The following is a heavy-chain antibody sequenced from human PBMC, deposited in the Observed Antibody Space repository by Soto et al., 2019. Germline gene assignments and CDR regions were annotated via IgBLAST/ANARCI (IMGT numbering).Heavy chain of an antibody. Sequence: QVQLQQRGAGLLKPSETLSLTCAVYGGSLSGYYWSWIRQPPGKALEWIGEFNHSGDTNYNPSLKSRVSISADTSKNEVFWNLSSVTAADTAMYYCARHHVRGRTIAGAAEFWGQGTLVTVSS. CDR2: FNHSGDT. CDR3: ARHHVRGRTIAGAAEF. J-gene: IGHJ4*02. CDR1: GGSLSGYY. D-gene: IGHD1-26*01. V-gene: IGHV4-34*01.